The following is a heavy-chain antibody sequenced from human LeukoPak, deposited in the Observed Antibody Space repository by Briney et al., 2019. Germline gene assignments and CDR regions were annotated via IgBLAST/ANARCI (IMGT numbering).Heavy chain of an antibody. CDR2: IYISGST. J-gene: IGHJ2*01. CDR3: AGSDTIGYSPREWDYWYFDL. D-gene: IGHD3-22*01. V-gene: IGHV4-4*07. CDR1: GGSISSYY. Sequence: SETLSLTCTVSGGSISSYYWSWIRQPAGKGLEWTGRIYISGSTNYNPSLKSRVTMSVDTSKNQFSLKLSSVTAADTAVYYCAGSDTIGYSPREWDYWYFDLWGRGTLVTVSS.